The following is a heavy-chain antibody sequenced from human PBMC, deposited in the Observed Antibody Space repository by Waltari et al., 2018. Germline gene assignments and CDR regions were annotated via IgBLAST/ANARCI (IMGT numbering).Heavy chain of an antibody. J-gene: IGHJ4*02. V-gene: IGHV4-30-2*01. Sequence: QLQLQESGSGLVKPSQTLSLTCAVSGGSISSGGYSWSWIRQPPGKGLEWIGYIYHSGGTFHHPVPKSRVTISVDRAKNPVSLKVGLWTAADTAGDYCARGRYCRGGSCYPGYFDYWGQGTLVTVPS. CDR1: GGSISSGGYS. D-gene: IGHD2-15*01. CDR2: IYHSGGT. CDR3: ARGRYCRGGSCYPGYFDY.